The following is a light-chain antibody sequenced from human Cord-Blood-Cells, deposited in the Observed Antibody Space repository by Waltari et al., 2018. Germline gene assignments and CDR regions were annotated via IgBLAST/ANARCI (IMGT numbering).Light chain of an antibody. J-gene: IGLJ3*02. CDR3: CSYAGSSTWV. CDR1: SSDVGSYNL. CDR2: EGS. V-gene: IGLV2-23*01. Sequence: QPALTQPASVSGSPEQSITISCTATSSDVGSYNLVSWYQQHPGKAPKLMIYEGSKRPSGVSNRFSGSKSGNTASLTISGLQAEDEADYYCCSYAGSSTWVFGGGTKLTVL.